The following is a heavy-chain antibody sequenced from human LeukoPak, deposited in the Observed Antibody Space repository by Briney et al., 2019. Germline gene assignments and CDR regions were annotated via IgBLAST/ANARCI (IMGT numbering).Heavy chain of an antibody. D-gene: IGHD2-2*01. CDR1: GGSISSDDYY. CDR3: ARGYCSSTSCYLGEY. V-gene: IGHV4-30-4*02. Sequence: SETLSLTCTVSGGSISSDDYYWSWIRQPPGKGLEWIGYIYYSGTTYYNPSLKSRVTISVDTSKNQFSLKLSSVTAADTAVYYCARGYCSSTSCYLGEYWGQGTLVTVSS. J-gene: IGHJ4*02. CDR2: IYYSGTT.